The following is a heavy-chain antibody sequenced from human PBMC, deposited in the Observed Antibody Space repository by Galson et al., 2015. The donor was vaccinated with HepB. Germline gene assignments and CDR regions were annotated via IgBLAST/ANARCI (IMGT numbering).Heavy chain of an antibody. Sequence: PALVKPTQTLTLTCTFSGFSLSTSGVGVGWIRQPPGKALEWLALIYWDDDKRYSPSLKSRLTITKDTSKNQVVLTMTNMDPVDTATYYCAHSLFEGRYDFWSGYYDERGGMDVWGQGTTVTVSS. J-gene: IGHJ6*02. D-gene: IGHD3-3*01. CDR2: IYWDDDK. CDR3: AHSLFEGRYDFWSGYYDERGGMDV. CDR1: GFSLSTSGVG. V-gene: IGHV2-5*02.